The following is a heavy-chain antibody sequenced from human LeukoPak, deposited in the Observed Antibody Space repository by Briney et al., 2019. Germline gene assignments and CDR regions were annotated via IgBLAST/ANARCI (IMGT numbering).Heavy chain of an antibody. J-gene: IGHJ5*02. Sequence: GGSLRLSCAASGFTFSTYAMSWVRQAPGKGLEWVSGISGSGGSTYYADSVKGRFTISRDDSKKTLYLQMNSLRAEDTAVYYCAKYWWELLHAWFDPWGQGTLVTVSS. CDR3: AKYWWELLHAWFDP. CDR1: GFTFSTYA. D-gene: IGHD1-26*01. V-gene: IGHV3-23*01. CDR2: ISGSGGST.